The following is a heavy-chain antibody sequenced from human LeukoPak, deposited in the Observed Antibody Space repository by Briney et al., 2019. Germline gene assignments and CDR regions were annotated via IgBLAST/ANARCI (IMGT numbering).Heavy chain of an antibody. CDR2: IRYDGSNK. CDR1: GFTFTTYW. J-gene: IGHJ4*02. Sequence: GGSLRLSCAASGFTFTTYWLGWVRQPPGEGLEWVAFIRYDGSNKYYADSVKGRFTISRDNSKNTLYLQMNSLRAEDTAVYYCANYYDSSGYYGFVWGQGTLVTVSS. D-gene: IGHD3-22*01. V-gene: IGHV3-30*02. CDR3: ANYYDSSGYYGFV.